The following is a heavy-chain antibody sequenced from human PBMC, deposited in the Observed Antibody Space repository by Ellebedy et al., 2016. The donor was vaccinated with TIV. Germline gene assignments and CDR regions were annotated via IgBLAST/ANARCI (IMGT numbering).Heavy chain of an antibody. J-gene: IGHJ4*02. V-gene: IGHV3-21*04. CDR2: ISSSSSYI. CDR1: GFTFSSYS. D-gene: IGHD4-17*01. CDR3: AKEMGYGDSIDY. Sequence: GESLKISXAASGFTFSSYSMNWVRQAPGKGLEWVSSISSSSSYIYYADSVKGRFTISRDNSKNTLYLQMNSLRAEDTAVYYCAKEMGYGDSIDYWGQGTLVTVSS.